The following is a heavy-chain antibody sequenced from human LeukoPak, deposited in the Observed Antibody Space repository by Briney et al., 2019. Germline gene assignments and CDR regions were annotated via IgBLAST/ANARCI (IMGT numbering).Heavy chain of an antibody. J-gene: IGHJ1*01. Sequence: PGGSLRLSCAASGFTFSSYAMSWVRQTPGKGLEWVSTISGGGGSIYYADSVKGRFTISRDNSKNTLYLQMNSLRAEDTAVYYCAKDRAYYDILTGYYTGYFQHWGQGTLVTVSS. CDR1: GFTFSSYA. D-gene: IGHD3-9*01. CDR3: AKDRAYYDILTGYYTGYFQH. CDR2: ISGGGGSI. V-gene: IGHV3-23*01.